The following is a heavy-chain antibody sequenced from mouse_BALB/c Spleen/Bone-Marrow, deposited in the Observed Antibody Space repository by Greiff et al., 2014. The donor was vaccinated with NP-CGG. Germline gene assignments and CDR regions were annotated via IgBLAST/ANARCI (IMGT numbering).Heavy chain of an antibody. J-gene: IGHJ4*01. V-gene: IGHV1S41*01. CDR3: ARESYYYENYARDY. CDR2: IAPGSGST. D-gene: IGHD1-1*01. Sequence: DLVKPGASVKLSCKASGYTFTSYWINWIKQRPGQGLEWIGRIAPGSGSTYSNEMFKGKATLTVETSSSTAFIQLSSLSSEDSAVYFCARESYYYENYARDYWGQGTSVTVAS. CDR1: GYTFTSYW.